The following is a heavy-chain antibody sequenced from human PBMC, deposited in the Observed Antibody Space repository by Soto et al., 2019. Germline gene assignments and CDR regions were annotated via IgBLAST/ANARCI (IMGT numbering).Heavy chain of an antibody. J-gene: IGHJ4*02. V-gene: IGHV3-23*01. D-gene: IGHD6-6*01. CDR2: ISGSGGST. Sequence: GGSLRLSCAASGFTFSSYAMSWVRQAPGKGLEWVSAISGSGGSTYYADSVKGRFTISRDNSKNTLYLQMNSLRAEDTTVYYCAKDDIAARLPFDYWGQGTLVTVSS. CDR3: AKDDIAARLPFDY. CDR1: GFTFSSYA.